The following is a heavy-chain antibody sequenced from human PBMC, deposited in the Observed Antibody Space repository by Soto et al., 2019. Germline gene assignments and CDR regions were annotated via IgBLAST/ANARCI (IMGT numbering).Heavy chain of an antibody. D-gene: IGHD4-17*01. V-gene: IGHV4-59*01. CDR2: IYYSGST. J-gene: IGHJ4*02. Sequence: QVQLQESGPGLVKPSETLSLTCTVSGGSISSYYWSWIRQPPGKGLEWIGYIYYSGSTNYNPSLKSRVTISVDTSKNQFSLKLSSVTAADTAVYYCARAVPADYWGQGTQVTVSS. CDR3: ARAVPADY. CDR1: GGSISSYY.